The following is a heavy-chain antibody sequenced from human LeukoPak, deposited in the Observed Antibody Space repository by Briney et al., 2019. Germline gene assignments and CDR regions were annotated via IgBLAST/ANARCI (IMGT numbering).Heavy chain of an antibody. D-gene: IGHD3-22*01. CDR3: ANSYDSSGHYLTFDS. J-gene: IGHJ4*02. V-gene: IGHV3-11*01. CDR1: GFTFSDYY. Sequence: GGSLRLSCAASGFTFSDYYMSWIRQAPGKGLEWVSYISSSGSTIYYADSVKGRFTISRDNSKNTLYLQMNSLRADDTAVYYCANSYDSSGHYLTFDSWGQGTLVTVSS. CDR2: ISSSGSTI.